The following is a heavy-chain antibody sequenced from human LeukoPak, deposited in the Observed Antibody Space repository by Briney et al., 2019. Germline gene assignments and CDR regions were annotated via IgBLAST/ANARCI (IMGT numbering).Heavy chain of an antibody. Sequence: GGSLKLSCAASGFTFSGSAIHWVRQASGKGLEWVGRIRSEANSYATAHAASVRGRFTISRDDSKYTAYLQMNSLKTEDTAVYYCTRPHPSCTGGVCFWDWGQGTLVTVSS. J-gene: IGHJ1*01. V-gene: IGHV3-73*01. CDR2: IRSEANSYAT. D-gene: IGHD2-8*02. CDR1: GFTFSGSA. CDR3: TRPHPSCTGGVCFWD.